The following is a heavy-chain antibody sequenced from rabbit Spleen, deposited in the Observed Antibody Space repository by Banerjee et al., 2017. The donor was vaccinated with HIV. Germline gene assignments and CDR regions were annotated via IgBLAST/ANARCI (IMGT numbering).Heavy chain of an antibody. D-gene: IGHD2-1*01. CDR1: GFSFSNKAV. CDR3: ARDPYALNGGGSFAL. CDR2: IFGGRDGGP. V-gene: IGHV1S45*01. J-gene: IGHJ4*01. Sequence: QEQLEESGGGLVQPEGSLTLACTASGFSFSNKAVMCWVRQAPGKGLEWIGCIFGGRDGGPYYASWAKGRFTISKTSSTTVTLQMTSLTAADTATYFCARDPYALNGGGSFALWGQGTLVTVS.